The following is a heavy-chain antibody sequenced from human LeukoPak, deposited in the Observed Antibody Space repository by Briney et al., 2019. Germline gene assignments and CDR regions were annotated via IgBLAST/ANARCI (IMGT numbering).Heavy chain of an antibody. CDR2: ISSSSSTI. Sequence: PGGSLRLSCAASGFTFSSYSMNGVRQAPGKGLEWVSYISSSSSTIYYADSVKGRFTISRDNAKNSLYLQMNSLRAEDTAVYYCARGVAAAGKNWFDPWGQGTLVTVSS. D-gene: IGHD6-13*01. CDR3: ARGVAAAGKNWFDP. J-gene: IGHJ5*02. V-gene: IGHV3-48*01. CDR1: GFTFSSYS.